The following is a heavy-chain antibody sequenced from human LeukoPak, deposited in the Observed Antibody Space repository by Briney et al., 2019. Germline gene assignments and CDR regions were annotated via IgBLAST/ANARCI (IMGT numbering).Heavy chain of an antibody. D-gene: IGHD3-9*01. CDR3: ASTDRSYYDILTGYEGDY. V-gene: IGHV3-30*04. CDR1: GFTFSSYA. Sequence: GALRLSCAASGFTFSSYAMHWVRQAPGKGLEWVAVISYDGSNKYYADSVKGRFTISRDNSKNTLYLQMNSLRAEDTAVYYCASTDRSYYDILTGYEGDYWGQGTLVTVS. CDR2: ISYDGSNK. J-gene: IGHJ4*02.